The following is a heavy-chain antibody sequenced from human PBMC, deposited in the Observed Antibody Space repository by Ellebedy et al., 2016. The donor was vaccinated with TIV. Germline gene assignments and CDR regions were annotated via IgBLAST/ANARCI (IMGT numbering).Heavy chain of an antibody. J-gene: IGHJ6*02. CDR3: AREVNWGFDRNYYYGMDV. V-gene: IGHV6-1*01. D-gene: IGHD7-27*01. Sequence: SETLSLTCAISGDSVSSNSAAWNWIRQSPSRGLEWLGRTYYRSKWYNDYAVSVKSRITINPDTSKNQFSLQLNSVTPEDTAVYYCAREVNWGFDRNYYYGMDVWGQGTTVTVSS. CDR2: TYYRSKWYN. CDR1: GDSVSSNSAA.